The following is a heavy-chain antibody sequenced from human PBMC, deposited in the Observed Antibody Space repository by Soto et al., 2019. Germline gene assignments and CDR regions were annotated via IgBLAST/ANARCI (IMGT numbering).Heavy chain of an antibody. D-gene: IGHD3-16*01. CDR3: ARGETFGSYYFDY. CDR1: GFTVSSYY. J-gene: IGHJ4*02. Sequence: PGGSLRLSCAASGFTVSSYYMSWVCQAPGKGLEWVSVIYSGDSTVYADSVKGRFTISRDNSKNTLYLQMNSQRAEDTAVYYCARGETFGSYYFDYWGQGTLVTVSS. V-gene: IGHV3-53*01. CDR2: IYSGDST.